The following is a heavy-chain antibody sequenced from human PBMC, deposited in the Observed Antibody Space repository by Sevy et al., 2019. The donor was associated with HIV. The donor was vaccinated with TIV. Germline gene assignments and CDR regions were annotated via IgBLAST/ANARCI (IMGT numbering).Heavy chain of an antibody. Sequence: GGSLRLSCAASGFTFSSYAMSWVRQAPGKGLEWVSAISGSGGSTYYADSVKGRFTISRDNSKNTLYLQMNSLRAEDTAVYYCAGYYYGSGSYYVLLNWGQGTLVTVSS. CDR2: ISGSGGST. CDR3: AGYYYGSGSYYVLLN. CDR1: GFTFSSYA. V-gene: IGHV3-23*01. D-gene: IGHD3-10*01. J-gene: IGHJ4*02.